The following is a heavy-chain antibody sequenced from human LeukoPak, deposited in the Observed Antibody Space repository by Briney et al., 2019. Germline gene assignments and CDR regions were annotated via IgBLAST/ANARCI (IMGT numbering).Heavy chain of an antibody. CDR2: IDPSDPYA. CDR3: AIRTAIFGVVTPYCYGMDV. D-gene: IGHD3-3*01. J-gene: IGHJ6*02. Sequence: GESLNISCQGSGYSFTCYWINWVRQMPGKGLGWMGRIDPSDPYANYSPSFQGHVTISADKSISTAYLQWSSLKASDTAMYYCAIRTAIFGVVTPYCYGMDVWGQGTTVTVSS. V-gene: IGHV5-10-1*01. CDR1: GYSFTCYW.